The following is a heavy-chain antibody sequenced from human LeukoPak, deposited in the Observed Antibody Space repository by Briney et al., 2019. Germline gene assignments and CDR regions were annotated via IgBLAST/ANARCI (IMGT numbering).Heavy chain of an antibody. CDR1: GFTFSSYA. Sequence: GGSLRLSCAASGFTFSSYAMHWVRQAPGKGLEWVASINQDGGEIHYVDSVKGRFTISRDNAKNSLYLQMNSLTAEDTAVHYCVRAHHPGGWFDPWGQGTLVTVSS. J-gene: IGHJ5*02. V-gene: IGHV3-7*04. CDR2: INQDGGEI. D-gene: IGHD3-10*01. CDR3: VRAHHPGGWFDP.